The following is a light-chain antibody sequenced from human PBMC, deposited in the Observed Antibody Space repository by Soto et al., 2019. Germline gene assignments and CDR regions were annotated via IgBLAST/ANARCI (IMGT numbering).Light chain of an antibody. CDR2: GAS. CDR3: QQYGSSPLA. V-gene: IGKV3-20*01. CDR1: QSVSSIY. J-gene: IGKJ4*01. Sequence: EIVLTQSPGTLSLSPGEGATLSCRASQSVSSIYLAWYQQKPGQAPRLLIYGASSRATGIPDRFSGSGSGTDFALNISRLEPEDFAVYYCQQYGSSPLAFGGGTKVEIK.